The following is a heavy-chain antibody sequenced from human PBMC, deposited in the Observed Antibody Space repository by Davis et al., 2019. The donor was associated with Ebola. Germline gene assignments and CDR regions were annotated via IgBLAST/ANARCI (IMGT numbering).Heavy chain of an antibody. J-gene: IGHJ4*02. D-gene: IGHD3-3*01. CDR2: IRSKANSYAT. Sequence: GESLKISCAASGFTFSGSAMHWVRQASGKGLEWVGRIRSKANSYATAYAASVKGRFTISRDDSKNTAYLQMNSLKTEDTAVYYCTTDGYYDLWSGHYTGDYWGQGTLVTVSS. CDR1: GFTFSGSA. V-gene: IGHV3-73*01. CDR3: TTDGYYDLWSGHYTGDY.